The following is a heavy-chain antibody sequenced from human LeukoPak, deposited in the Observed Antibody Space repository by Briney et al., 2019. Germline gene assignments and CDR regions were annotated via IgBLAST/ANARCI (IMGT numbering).Heavy chain of an antibody. V-gene: IGHV4-59*08. D-gene: IGHD5-18*01. CDR1: GGSISSYY. Sequence: PSEILSLTCTVSGGSISSYYWSWIRQPPGKGLEWIGYIYYSGSTNYNPSLKSRVTISVDTSKNQFSLKLSPVTAADTAVYYCARLHDGYRYGADYWGQGTLVTAS. CDR3: ARLHDGYRYGADY. J-gene: IGHJ4*02. CDR2: IYYSGST.